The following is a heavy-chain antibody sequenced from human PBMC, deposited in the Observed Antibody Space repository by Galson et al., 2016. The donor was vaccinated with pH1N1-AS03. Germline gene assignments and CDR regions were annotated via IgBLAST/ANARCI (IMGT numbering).Heavy chain of an antibody. CDR3: ARGAPGDHLLSPLWN. CDR1: GFTFSSYA. V-gene: IGHV3-23*01. J-gene: IGHJ4*02. Sequence: SLRLSCAASGFTFSSYAMTWVRQAPGKGLEWVSSISGSGGNTCYADSVRGRFTISRDNSKSTLYLQMNSLRAEDTAIYYCARGAPGDHLLSPLWNWGQGTLVTVSS. CDR2: ISGSGGNT. D-gene: IGHD2-2*01.